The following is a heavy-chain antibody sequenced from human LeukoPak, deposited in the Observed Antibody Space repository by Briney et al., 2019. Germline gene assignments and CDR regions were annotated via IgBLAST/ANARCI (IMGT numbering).Heavy chain of an antibody. Sequence: PSETLSLTCTVSGGSISSGDYYWSWIRQPPGTGLEWIGYIYYSGSTYYNPSLKSRVTISVDTSKNQFSLKLSSVTAADTAVYYCAREYYDSTDNWFDPCGQGTLVTVSS. J-gene: IGHJ5*02. CDR1: GGSISSGDYY. CDR3: AREYYDSTDNWFDP. D-gene: IGHD3-22*01. CDR2: IYYSGST. V-gene: IGHV4-30-4*01.